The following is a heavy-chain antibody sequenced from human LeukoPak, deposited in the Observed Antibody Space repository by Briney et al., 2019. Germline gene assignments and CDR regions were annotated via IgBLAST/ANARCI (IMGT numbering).Heavy chain of an antibody. CDR1: GFTFSSYW. CDR2: INSDGSST. D-gene: IGHD3-3*01. CDR3: ARDRSYDFWSGYPDY. Sequence: GGSLRLSCAASGFTFSSYWMHWVRQAPGKGLVWVSRINSDGSSTSYADSVKGRFTISRDNAKNTLYLQMNSLRAEDTAVYYCARDRSYDFWSGYPDYWGQGTLVTVSS. V-gene: IGHV3-74*01. J-gene: IGHJ4*02.